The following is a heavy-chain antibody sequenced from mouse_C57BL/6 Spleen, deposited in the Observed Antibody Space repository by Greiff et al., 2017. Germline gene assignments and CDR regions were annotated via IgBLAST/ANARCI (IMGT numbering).Heavy chain of an antibody. CDR3: ARYGYSFDY. Sequence: QVQLKESGPELVKPGASVKISCKASGYAFSSSWMNWVKQRPGKGLEWIGRIYPGDGDTNYNGKFKGKATLTADKSSSTAYMQLSSLTSEDSAVYFCARYGYSFDYWGHGTTLTVSS. CDR1: GYAFSSSW. V-gene: IGHV1-82*01. J-gene: IGHJ2*01. D-gene: IGHD2-2*01. CDR2: IYPGDGDT.